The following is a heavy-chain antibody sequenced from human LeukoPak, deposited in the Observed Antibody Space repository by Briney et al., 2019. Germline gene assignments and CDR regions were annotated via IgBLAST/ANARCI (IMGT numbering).Heavy chain of an antibody. J-gene: IGHJ3*02. CDR1: GYTFTSYY. CDR3: ARGTVYYYDSSGYYLDAFDI. Sequence: ASVKVSCKASGYTFTSYYMHWVRQAPGQGLEWMGIINPSGGSTSYAQKFQGRVTMTRDTSTSTVYMELSSLRSEDTAVYYCARGTVYYYDSSGYYLDAFDIWGQGTMVTVSS. V-gene: IGHV1-46*01. CDR2: INPSGGST. D-gene: IGHD3-22*01.